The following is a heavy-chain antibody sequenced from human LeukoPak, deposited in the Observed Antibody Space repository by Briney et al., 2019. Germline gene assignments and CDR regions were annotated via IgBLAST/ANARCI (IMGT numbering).Heavy chain of an antibody. CDR1: GGSFINNY. Sequence: PSETLSLKCRAPGGSFINNYWSWFQTSPGKDLKWIGRVYPTGKTHYNPSLLGRVTMSVDTSSSQVSLRLNSVTATDTAVYYCARGGTRDLLLDPWGQGTLVTVSS. CDR2: VYPTGKT. D-gene: IGHD3-16*01. V-gene: IGHV4-4*07. CDR3: ARGGTRDLLLDP. J-gene: IGHJ5*02.